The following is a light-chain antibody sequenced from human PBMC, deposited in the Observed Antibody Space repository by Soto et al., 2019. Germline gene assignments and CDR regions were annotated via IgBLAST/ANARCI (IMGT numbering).Light chain of an antibody. CDR3: CSYAGSYKV. Sequence: QSALTQPRSVSGSPGQSVTLSCTGTSSDVGGYNYVSWYQQHPGKAPKLMIYDVSKRPSGVPDRFSGSKSGNTASLTISGLQAEDEADYYCCSYAGSYKVFGTGTKLTVL. V-gene: IGLV2-11*01. CDR2: DVS. CDR1: SSDVGGYNY. J-gene: IGLJ1*01.